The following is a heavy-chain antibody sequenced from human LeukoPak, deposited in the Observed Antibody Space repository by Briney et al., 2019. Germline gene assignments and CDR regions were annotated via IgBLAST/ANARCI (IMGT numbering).Heavy chain of an antibody. Sequence: GRSLRLSCAASGFTFSSYGMHWVRQAPGKGLEGEAVISYDGSNKYYGDSVKGRFTISRDNSKNTVYLQMNSLRAEDTAVYYCARSLPGRSGSYYYVDYWGQGTLVTVSS. V-gene: IGHV3-30*03. CDR1: GFTFSSYG. CDR2: ISYDGSNK. J-gene: IGHJ4*02. CDR3: ARSLPGRSGSYYYVDY. D-gene: IGHD1-26*01.